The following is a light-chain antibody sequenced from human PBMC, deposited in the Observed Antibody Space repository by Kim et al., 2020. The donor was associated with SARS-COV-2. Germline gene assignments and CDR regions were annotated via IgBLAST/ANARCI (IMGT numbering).Light chain of an antibody. CDR2: VGTGGIVG. CDR3: GADHGGGSYCAVV. J-gene: IGLJ2*01. V-gene: IGLV9-49*01. CDR1: SGYSKYK. Sequence: QPVLTQPPSASASLGASVTLTCTLSSGYSKYKVDWYQQRPGKGPRFVMRVGTGGIVGSKGDGIPDRFSVLGSGLNRYLTIKNIQEEDESDYHCGADHGGGSYCAVVFGGGTQLTVL.